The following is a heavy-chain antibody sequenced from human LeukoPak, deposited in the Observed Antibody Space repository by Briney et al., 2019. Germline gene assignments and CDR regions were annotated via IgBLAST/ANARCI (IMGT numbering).Heavy chain of an antibody. Sequence: GGSLRLSCAACGFTFDYYTMYWVRQGPEKGLEWVSLISMDGVNTFYADSVKGRFTISRDKNKNSLYLQMNGLRTDDTGLYYCVKGRRRGYAYGTLESWGQGTLVTVSS. D-gene: IGHD5-18*01. CDR2: ISMDGVNT. CDR1: GFTFDYYT. J-gene: IGHJ4*02. CDR3: VKGRRRGYAYGTLES. V-gene: IGHV3-43*01.